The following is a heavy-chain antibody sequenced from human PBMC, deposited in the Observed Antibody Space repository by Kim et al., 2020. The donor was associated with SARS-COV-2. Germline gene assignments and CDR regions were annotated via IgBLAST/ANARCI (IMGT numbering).Heavy chain of an antibody. CDR2: IYYSGST. J-gene: IGHJ4*02. CDR3: ARGQLGGYDLGVDY. Sequence: SETLSLTCTVSGGSISSSSYYWGWIRQPPGKGLEWIGSIYYSGSTYYNPSLKSRVTISVDTSKNQFSLKLSSVTAADTAVYYCARGQLGGYDLGVDYWGQGTLVTVSS. D-gene: IGHD5-12*01. CDR1: GGSISSSSYY. V-gene: IGHV4-39*01.